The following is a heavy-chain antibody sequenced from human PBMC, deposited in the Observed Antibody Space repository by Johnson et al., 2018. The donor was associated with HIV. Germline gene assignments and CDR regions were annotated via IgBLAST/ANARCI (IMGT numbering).Heavy chain of an antibody. D-gene: IGHD2-15*01. CDR1: GFDFSKYG. V-gene: IGHV3-30*02. J-gene: IGHJ3*01. Sequence: VQLVESGGGVAQPGASLRLSCEVSGFDFSKYGMHWVRQAPNKGLEWVAFIWYDGSKATYADSVNGRFTVSRDNSKGTLYLQMSSLRLEDTGVYYCAKVLVGAKALHVWGQGTTVSVSS. CDR2: IWYDGSKA. CDR3: AKVLVGAKALHV.